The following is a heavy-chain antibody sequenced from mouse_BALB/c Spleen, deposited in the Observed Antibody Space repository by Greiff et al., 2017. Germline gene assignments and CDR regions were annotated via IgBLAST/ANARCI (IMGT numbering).Heavy chain of an antibody. CDR1: GFDFSRYW. D-gene: IGHD1-1*01. CDR2: INPDSSTI. CDR3: ASHYYGSSYGDFDV. Sequence: EVQLQESGGGLVQPGGSLKLSCAASGFDFSRYWMSWVRQAPGKGLEWIGEINPDSSTINYTPSLKDKFIISRDNAKNTLYLQMSKVRSEDTALYYCASHYYGSSYGDFDVWGAGTTVTVSS. J-gene: IGHJ1*01. V-gene: IGHV4-1*02.